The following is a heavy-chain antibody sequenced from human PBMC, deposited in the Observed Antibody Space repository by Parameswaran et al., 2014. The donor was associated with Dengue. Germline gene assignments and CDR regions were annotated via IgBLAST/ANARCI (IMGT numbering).Heavy chain of an antibody. CDR3: ARGSGGVYDSWSGYYESIYYYYGMDV. V-gene: IGHV4-59*01. J-gene: IGHJ6*02. Sequence: RWIRQPPGKGLEWIGYIHYSGNTNYNPSLKSRITMSVDTSKNQFSLRLSSVIAADTAVYYCARGSGGVYDSWSGYYESIYYYYGMDVWGQGTTVTVSS. CDR2: IHYSGNT. D-gene: IGHD3-3*01.